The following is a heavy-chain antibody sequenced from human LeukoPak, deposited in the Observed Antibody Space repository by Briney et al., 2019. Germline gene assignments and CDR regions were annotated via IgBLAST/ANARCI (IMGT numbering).Heavy chain of an antibody. D-gene: IGHD4-11*01. CDR3: AKGYSNYVPEYNWFDP. CDR2: LYYGGST. J-gene: IGHJ5*02. V-gene: IGHV4-39*07. Sequence: SETLSLTCTVSGGSISGDTYSWGWIRQPPGKGLEWIGSLYYGGSTYYRPSLKSRVTISEDTSKNQISLRLRSVTAADTAVYYCAKGYSNYVPEYNWFDPWGQGTLVTVSS. CDR1: GGSISGDTYS.